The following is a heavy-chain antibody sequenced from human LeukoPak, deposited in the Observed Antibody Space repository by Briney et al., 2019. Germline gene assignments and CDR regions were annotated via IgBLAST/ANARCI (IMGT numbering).Heavy chain of an antibody. CDR3: AKAVEATIAPGVRYMDV. V-gene: IGHV3-48*03. J-gene: IGHJ6*03. CDR1: GFTFSNYE. Sequence: PGGSLRLSCAASGFTFSNYEMNWIRQAPGKGLEWISYISNSGNTKYYADSVKGRFSISRDNANNSVYLQMNSLRAEDTAVYYCAKAVEATIAPGVRYMDVWGKGTTVTISS. D-gene: IGHD1-26*01. CDR2: ISNSGNTK.